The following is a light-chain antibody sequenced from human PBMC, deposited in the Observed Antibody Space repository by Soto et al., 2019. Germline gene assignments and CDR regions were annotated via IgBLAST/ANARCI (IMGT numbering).Light chain of an antibody. CDR1: SSNIGAGSD. Sequence: QSALTQPPSVSGAPGQRVTISCTGSSSNIGAGSDVHWYQQLPGTAPKLLIYSNNNRPSGVPDRFSGSRSGTSASLAITGLQAEDEADYYSQSYDTSLSGFYDFGTGTKVTVL. J-gene: IGLJ1*01. V-gene: IGLV1-40*01. CDR3: QSYDTSLSGFYD. CDR2: SNN.